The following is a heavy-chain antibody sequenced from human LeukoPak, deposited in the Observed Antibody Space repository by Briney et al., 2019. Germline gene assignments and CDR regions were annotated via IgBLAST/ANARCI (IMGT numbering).Heavy chain of an antibody. CDR2: SYYSGST. D-gene: IGHD2-8*01. CDR3: ARVQAPGYCTNGVCFYWYFDL. Sequence: SETLSLTCTVSGGSISSGDYYWSWIRQPPGKGLEWIGYSYYSGSTYYNPSLKGRVTISVDTSKNQFSLKLSSVTAADTAVYYCARVQAPGYCTNGVCFYWYFDLWGRGTLVTVSS. V-gene: IGHV4-30-4*08. CDR1: GGSISSGDYY. J-gene: IGHJ2*01.